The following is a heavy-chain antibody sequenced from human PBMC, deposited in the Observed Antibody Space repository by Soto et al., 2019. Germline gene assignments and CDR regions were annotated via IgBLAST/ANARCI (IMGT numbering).Heavy chain of an antibody. CDR3: ARRLPSYYDSSGYYFFGYAFDI. D-gene: IGHD3-22*01. CDR2: IYPGDSDT. Sequence: PGESLKISCKGSGYSFTSYWIGWVRQMPGKGLEWMGIIYPGDSDTRYSPSFQGQVTISADKSISTAYLQWSSLKASDTAMYYCARRLPSYYDSSGYYFFGYAFDIWGHGTMVTVSS. CDR1: GYSFTSYW. J-gene: IGHJ3*02. V-gene: IGHV5-51*01.